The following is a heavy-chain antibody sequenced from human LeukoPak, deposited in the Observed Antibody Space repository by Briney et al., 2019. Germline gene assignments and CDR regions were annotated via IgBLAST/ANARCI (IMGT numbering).Heavy chain of an antibody. D-gene: IGHD4-23*01. CDR3: ARGRRPYGGNSAGAVGSYYYYAMDV. CDR1: GFTFSSYS. V-gene: IGHV3-21*01. J-gene: IGHJ6*02. Sequence: GGSLRLSCAASGFTFSSYSMNWVRQAPGKGLEWVSSISSSSSYIYYADSVKGRFTISRDNAKNSLYLQMNSLRAEDTAVYYCARGRRPYGGNSAGAVGSYYYYAMDVWGQGTTVTVSS. CDR2: ISSSSSYI.